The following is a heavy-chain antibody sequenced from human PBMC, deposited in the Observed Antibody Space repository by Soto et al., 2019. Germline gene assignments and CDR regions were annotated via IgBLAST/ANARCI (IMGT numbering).Heavy chain of an antibody. V-gene: IGHV3-53*04. Sequence: GGSLRLSCAASGFTVSSNYMSWVRQAPGKGLEWVSVIYSGGSTYYADSVKGRFTISRHNSKNTLYLQMNSLRAEDTAVYYCARDSSGWYSDAFDIWGQGTMVTVSS. D-gene: IGHD6-19*01. CDR2: IYSGGST. J-gene: IGHJ3*02. CDR1: GFTVSSNY. CDR3: ARDSSGWYSDAFDI.